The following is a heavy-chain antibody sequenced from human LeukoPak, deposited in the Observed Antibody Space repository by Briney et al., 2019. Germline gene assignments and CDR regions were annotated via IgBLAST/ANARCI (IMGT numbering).Heavy chain of an antibody. Sequence: GGSLRLSCAASGFTFSSYAMSWVRQAPGKGLEWVSAISGSGGSTYYADSVKGRFTISRDDSKNTLYLQMNSLRAEDTAVYYCAKAASKRTDYGDHAFYYYMDVWGKGTTVTISS. CDR1: GFTFSSYA. CDR3: AKAASKRTDYGDHAFYYYMDV. CDR2: ISGSGGST. V-gene: IGHV3-23*01. J-gene: IGHJ6*03. D-gene: IGHD4-17*01.